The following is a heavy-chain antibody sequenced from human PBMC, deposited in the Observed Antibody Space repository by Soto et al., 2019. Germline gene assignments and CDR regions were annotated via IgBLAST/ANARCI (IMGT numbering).Heavy chain of an antibody. CDR1: GYTFTSYG. CDR3: ASCNYYDSSGYYYY. J-gene: IGHJ4*02. V-gene: IGHV1-18*04. Sequence: GASVKVSCKASGYTFTSYGISWVRQAPGQGLEWMGWISAYNGITNYAQKLQGRVTMTTDTSTSTAYMELRSLRSDDTAVYYCASCNYYDSSGYYYYWGQGTRVTVSS. CDR2: ISAYNGIT. D-gene: IGHD3-22*01.